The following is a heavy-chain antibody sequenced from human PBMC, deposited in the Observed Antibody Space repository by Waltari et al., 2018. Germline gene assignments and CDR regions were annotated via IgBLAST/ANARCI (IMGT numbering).Heavy chain of an antibody. CDR3: ARQATSWSGFDY. CDR1: GGSLSSPW. D-gene: IGHD2-15*01. Sequence: QLQESGPRLVKPSETLSLTCSVSGGSLSSPWWSWTRQPAGKGLEWIGRIYISGTTNKNPSLESRITVSLDTPKNQFSLKLTSVSAADTAVYYCARQATSWSGFDYWGPGIQVTVSS. J-gene: IGHJ4*02. V-gene: IGHV4-4*07. CDR2: IYISGTT.